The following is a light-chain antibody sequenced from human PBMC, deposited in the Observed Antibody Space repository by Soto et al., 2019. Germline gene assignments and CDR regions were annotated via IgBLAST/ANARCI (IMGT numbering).Light chain of an antibody. CDR1: QNLLYSSNNKNY. Sequence: DIVMTQSPDSLAVSLGERATINCKSSQNLLYSSNNKNYLAWYQQKPGQPPKLLIYWASTREAGVPDRFNGSGSETDFTLTISSLQAEDVAVYYCHQYYSTPSRTFGGGTRVEIK. V-gene: IGKV4-1*01. CDR2: WAS. CDR3: HQYYSTPSRT. J-gene: IGKJ4*01.